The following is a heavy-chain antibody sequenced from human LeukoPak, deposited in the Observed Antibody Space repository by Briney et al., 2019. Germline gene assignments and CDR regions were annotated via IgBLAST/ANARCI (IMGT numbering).Heavy chain of an antibody. V-gene: IGHV5-51*01. CDR1: GYSFTNYW. J-gene: IGHJ4*02. Sequence: GESLKISCKSSGYSFTNYWIGWVRQMPGKGLEWMGIIYPGDSDTRYSPSFQGQVTISADKSISIAYVQWSSLKASDTAMYYCARPYDSSGYHLDYWGQGTLVTVSS. D-gene: IGHD3-22*01. CDR3: ARPYDSSGYHLDY. CDR2: IYPGDSDT.